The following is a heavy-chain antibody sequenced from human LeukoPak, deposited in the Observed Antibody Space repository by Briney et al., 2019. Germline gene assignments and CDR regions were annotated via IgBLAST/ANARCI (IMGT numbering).Heavy chain of an antibody. CDR1: GGSISSSSYY. CDR2: IYYSGST. D-gene: IGHD2-15*01. CDR3: ARHLELFVWWYRAKASHTFDY. J-gene: IGHJ4*02. Sequence: PSETLSLTCTVSGGSISSSSYYWGWIRQPPGKGLEWIGSIYYSGSTYYNPSLKSRVTISVDTSKNQFSLKLSSVTAADTAVYYCARHLELFVWWYRAKASHTFDYWGQGTLVTVSS. V-gene: IGHV4-39*01.